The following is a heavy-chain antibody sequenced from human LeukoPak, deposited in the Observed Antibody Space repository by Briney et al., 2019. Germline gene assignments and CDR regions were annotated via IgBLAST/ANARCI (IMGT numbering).Heavy chain of an antibody. CDR3: ARIGPILGAAWVDY. CDR2: IFYAGST. D-gene: IGHD3-3*02. CDR1: GYSISSNHW. Sequence: PSDTLSLTCAVSGYSISSNHWWGWIRQPPGKGLEWIGYIFYAGSTYYNPSLKSRVTMSVDTSKNQFSLRLSSVTAVDTAVYYCARIGPILGAAWVDYWGQGTRVSVSS. V-gene: IGHV4-28*01. J-gene: IGHJ4*02.